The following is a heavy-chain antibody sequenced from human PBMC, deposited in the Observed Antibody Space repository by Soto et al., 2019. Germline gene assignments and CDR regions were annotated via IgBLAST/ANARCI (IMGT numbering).Heavy chain of an antibody. D-gene: IGHD7-27*01. J-gene: IGHJ4*02. CDR2: IFSNDEK. CDR1: GFSLSNARMG. V-gene: IGHV2-26*01. Sequence: QVTLKESGPVLVKPTETLTLTCTVSGFSLSNARMGVSWIRQPPGKALEWLAHIFSNDEKYYSTSLKSRLTISKDTSKSQVVLTMTNMDPVDTATYYCARTFFELGNGGYYFDYWGQGTLVTVSS. CDR3: ARTFFELGNGGYYFDY.